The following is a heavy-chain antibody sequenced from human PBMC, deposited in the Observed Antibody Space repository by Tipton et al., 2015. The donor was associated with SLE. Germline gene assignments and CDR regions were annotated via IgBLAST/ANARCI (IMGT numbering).Heavy chain of an antibody. V-gene: IGHV4-59*08. Sequence: TLSLTCSVSGASINSYYWSWVRQAPGRGLEWIGDISHSGSANYNPSLKSRVTISKDTSQSHFSLILTSLTVADTAVYYCGRWSSCGFDCYFLDYWGRGTLVTVSS. CDR2: ISHSGSA. CDR1: GASINSYY. D-gene: IGHD2-21*01. J-gene: IGHJ4*02. CDR3: GRWSSCGFDCYFLDY.